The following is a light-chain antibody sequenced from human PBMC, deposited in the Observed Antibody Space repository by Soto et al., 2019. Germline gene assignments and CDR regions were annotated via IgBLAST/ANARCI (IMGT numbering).Light chain of an antibody. CDR3: SSYTDNRSYL. CDR2: DVY. J-gene: IGLJ1*01. V-gene: IGLV2-14*03. Sequence: QSVLTQPASVSGSPGQSITISCIGTNSDIGGYNYVSWYQQHPGKAPKLMIYDVYDRPLGVSNRFSGSKSGNTASLTISGLQDEDEADYYCSSYTDNRSYLFGAGTKVTVL. CDR1: NSDIGGYNY.